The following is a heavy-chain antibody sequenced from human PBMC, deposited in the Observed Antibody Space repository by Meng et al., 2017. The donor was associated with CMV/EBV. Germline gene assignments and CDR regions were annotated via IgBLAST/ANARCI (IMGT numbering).Heavy chain of an antibody. V-gene: IGHV3-21*01. CDR2: ISSSSSYI. J-gene: IGHJ5*02. CDR1: GFTFSSYS. CDR3: ARLGGDIVLMNA. D-gene: IGHD2-8*01. Sequence: GESLKISCAASGFTFSSYSMNWVRQAPGKGLEWVSSISSSSSYIYYADSAKGRFTISRDNAKNSLYLQMNSLRAEDTAVYYCARLGGDIVLMNAWGQGTLVTVSS.